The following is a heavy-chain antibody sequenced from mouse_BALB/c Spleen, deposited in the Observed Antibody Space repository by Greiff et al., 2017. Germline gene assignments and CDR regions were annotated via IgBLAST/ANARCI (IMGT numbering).Heavy chain of an antibody. D-gene: IGHD3-1*01. V-gene: IGHV1-87*01. CDR3: ARGLLDY. CDR2: IYPGDGDT. CDR1: GYTFTSYW. J-gene: IGHJ2*01. Sequence: QVQLKESGAELARPGASVKLSCKASGYTFTSYWMQWVKQRPGQGLEWIGAIYPGDGDTRYTQKFKGKATLTADKSSSTAYMQLSSLASEDSAVYYCARGLLDYWGQGTTLTVSS.